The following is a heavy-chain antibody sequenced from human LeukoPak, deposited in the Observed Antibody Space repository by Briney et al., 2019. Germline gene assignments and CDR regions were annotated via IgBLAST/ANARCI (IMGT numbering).Heavy chain of an antibody. CDR3: ARKRTYYDSMDHGYFDL. CDR2: IKQDGSEK. V-gene: IGHV3-7*01. CDR1: GFTFSSYW. D-gene: IGHD3-22*01. J-gene: IGHJ2*01. Sequence: PGGSLRLSCAASGFTFSSYWMSWVRQAPGKGLEWVANIKQDGSEKYYVDSVKGRFTISRDNAKNSLYLQMNSLRAEDTAVYYCARKRTYYDSMDHGYFDLWGRDTLVTVSS.